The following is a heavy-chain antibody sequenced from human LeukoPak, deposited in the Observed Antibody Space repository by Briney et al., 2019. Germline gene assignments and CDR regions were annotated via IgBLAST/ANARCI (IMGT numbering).Heavy chain of an antibody. V-gene: IGHV4-39*01. CDR2: IYYSVST. J-gene: IGHJ6*01. Sequence: SETLSLTCTVSGGSISSVSYYWGWIRQPPGKGLEWIGSIYYSVSTYYNQSLKSPVTISVHKPKRQCSLKLSSVTAADTAVYYCGVYPPYRSRRVDGWGQGCKVTV. D-gene: IGHD6-13*01. CDR3: GVYPPYRSRRVDG. CDR1: GGSISSVSYY.